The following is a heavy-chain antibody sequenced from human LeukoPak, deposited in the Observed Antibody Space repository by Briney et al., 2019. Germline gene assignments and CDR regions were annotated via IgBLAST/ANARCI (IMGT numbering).Heavy chain of an antibody. J-gene: IGHJ4*02. V-gene: IGHV3-33*01. CDR2: VWHDGSNR. CDR1: EFTFSSYA. Sequence: GGSLRLSCTAPEFTFSSYAIHWIRQAPGKGLEGVALVWHDGSNRYYADSVKGRFTISRDNSKNTVYLQMNSLRAEDTAVYYCARELFGSGSCPDYWGQGTLVTVSS. CDR3: ARELFGSGSCPDY. D-gene: IGHD3-10*01.